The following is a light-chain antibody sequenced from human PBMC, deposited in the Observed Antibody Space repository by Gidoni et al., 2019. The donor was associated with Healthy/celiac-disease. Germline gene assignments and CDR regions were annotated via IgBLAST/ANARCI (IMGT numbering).Light chain of an antibody. CDR1: QVISNY. V-gene: IGKV1-33*01. CDR2: DAS. J-gene: IGKJ4*01. CDR3: QQYDNLPLT. Sequence: DIQMTQSPSSLSASVGDRVTITCQASQVISNYLNWYQQIPGKAPKLLIYDASNLETGVPSRFSGSGSGTDFTFTISSLQPEDIATYYCQQYDNLPLTFGGGTKVEIK.